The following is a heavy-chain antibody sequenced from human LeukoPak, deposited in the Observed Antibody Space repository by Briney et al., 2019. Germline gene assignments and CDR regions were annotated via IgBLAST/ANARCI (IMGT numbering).Heavy chain of an antibody. V-gene: IGHV4-59*01. D-gene: IGHD6-19*01. CDR3: ATIQYSSGWYGIGAFDI. Sequence: KPSETLSLTCTVSGGSISSYYWSWIRQPPGKGLEWIGYIYYSGSTNYNPSLKSRVTISVDTSKNQFSLKLSSVTAADTAVYYCATIQYSSGWYGIGAFDIWGQGTMVTVSS. CDR1: GGSISSYY. J-gene: IGHJ3*02. CDR2: IYYSGST.